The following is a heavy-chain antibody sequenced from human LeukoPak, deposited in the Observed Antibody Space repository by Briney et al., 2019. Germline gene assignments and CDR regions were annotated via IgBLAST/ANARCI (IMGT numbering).Heavy chain of an antibody. CDR2: TYYRSKWYN. V-gene: IGHV6-1*01. CDR1: GDSVSSNSAA. Sequence: SQTLSLTFAISGDSVSSNSAAWNWIRQSPSRGLEWLGRTYYRSKWYNDYAVSVKSRITINPDTSKNQFSLKLSSVTAADTAVYYCARRLYYYDSSGYSDYWGQGTLVTVSS. J-gene: IGHJ4*02. D-gene: IGHD3-22*01. CDR3: ARRLYYYDSSGYSDY.